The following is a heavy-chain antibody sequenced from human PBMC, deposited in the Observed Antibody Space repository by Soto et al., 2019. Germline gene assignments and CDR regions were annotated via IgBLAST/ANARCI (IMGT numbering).Heavy chain of an antibody. V-gene: IGHV4-31*03. D-gene: IGHD2-15*01. CDR2: IYYSGST. Sequence: TLSLTCTVSGGSISSGGYYWSWIRQHPGKGLEWIGYIYYSGSTYYNPSLKSRVTISVDTSKNQFSLKLSSVTAADTAVYYCARDGAYCSGGSCYPYYFDYWGQGTLVTVSS. CDR1: GGSISSGGYY. J-gene: IGHJ4*02. CDR3: ARDGAYCSGGSCYPYYFDY.